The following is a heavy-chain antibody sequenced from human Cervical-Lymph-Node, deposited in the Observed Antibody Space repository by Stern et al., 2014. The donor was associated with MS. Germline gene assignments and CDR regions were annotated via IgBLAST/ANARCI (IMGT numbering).Heavy chain of an antibody. CDR1: GFTFTNYG. J-gene: IGHJ4*02. Sequence: QVQLVESGAGVVQPGRSLRLSCAASGFTFTNYGIPWVRQAPGNGLEWLGVIWYVGNKKYYAGSVEGRFTISRDNSKNTLFLQMSSQTAEDTALYYCARGNWNCEGRGYWGQGTLVTVSS. CDR2: IWYVGNKK. V-gene: IGHV3-33*01. D-gene: IGHD1-7*01. CDR3: ARGNWNCEGRGY.